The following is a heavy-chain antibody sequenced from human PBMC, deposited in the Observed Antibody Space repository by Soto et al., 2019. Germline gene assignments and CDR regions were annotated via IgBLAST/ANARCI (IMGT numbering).Heavy chain of an antibody. Sequence: QVQLQESGPGLVKPSETLSLICSVSGGSIGTYYWSWVRQPPGKGLEWLGFVHYSGSTQYSPSLKGRVTLSLDTSKNQLSLKLTSVTAADTAIYYCARESEGGNLHDWFDPWGQGTLVTVSS. CDR3: ARESEGGNLHDWFDP. V-gene: IGHV4-59*01. D-gene: IGHD3-16*01. J-gene: IGHJ5*02. CDR2: VHYSGST. CDR1: GGSIGTYY.